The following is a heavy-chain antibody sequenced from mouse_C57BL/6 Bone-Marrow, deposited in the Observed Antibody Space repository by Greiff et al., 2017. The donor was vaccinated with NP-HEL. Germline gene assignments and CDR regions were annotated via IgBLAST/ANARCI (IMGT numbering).Heavy chain of an antibody. D-gene: IGHD2-4*01. CDR3: AKPGKRDYDVYFDV. CDR2: IWTGGGT. CDR1: GFSLTSSA. J-gene: IGHJ1*03. V-gene: IGHV2-9-1*01. Sequence: QVQLKQSGPGLVAPSQSLSITCTVSGFSLTSSAISWVRQPPGKGLEWLGVIWTGGGTNYNSALKSRLSISKDNSKSQVFLKLNSLQTDDTATYYCAKPGKRDYDVYFDVWGTGTTVTVSS.